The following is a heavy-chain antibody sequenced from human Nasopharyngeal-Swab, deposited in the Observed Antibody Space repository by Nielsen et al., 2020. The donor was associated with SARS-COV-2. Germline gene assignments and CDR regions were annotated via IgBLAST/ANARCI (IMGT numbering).Heavy chain of an antibody. J-gene: IGHJ5*02. CDR1: GYTLRSYD. Sequence: ASVKVSCKASGYTLRSYDINWVRQATGQGLEWMGWVNPNSGDTGYAPNFQGRVTITRDTSISTVYMELSSLRSEDTAVYYCARDYGGNSGWFDPWGQGTLVTVSS. CDR3: ARDYGGNSGWFDP. D-gene: IGHD4-23*01. CDR2: VNPNSGDT. V-gene: IGHV1-8*03.